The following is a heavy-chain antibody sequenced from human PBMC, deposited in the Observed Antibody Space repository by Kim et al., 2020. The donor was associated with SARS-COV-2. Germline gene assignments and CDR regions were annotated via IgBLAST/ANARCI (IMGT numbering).Heavy chain of an antibody. CDR1: GFTFSSYS. D-gene: IGHD3-10*01. J-gene: IGHJ4*02. Sequence: GGSLRLSCAASGFTFSSYSMNWVRRAPGKGLEWVSAISSDSIYKYYADSVKGRFTISRDNAKNSVYLQMNSLRAEDTAVYYCARERNGVLWFGEREDYWGQGTLVTVSS. CDR3: ARERNGVLWFGEREDY. V-gene: IGHV3-21*06. CDR2: ISSDSIYK.